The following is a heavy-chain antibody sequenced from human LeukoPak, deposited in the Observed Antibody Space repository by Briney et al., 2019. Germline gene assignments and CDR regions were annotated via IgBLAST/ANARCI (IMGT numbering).Heavy chain of an antibody. Sequence: SETLSLTCTVSGGSISSYYWSWIRQPAGKGLEWIGRVYTSGSANYNPSLKSRVTMSVDTSKNQFSLKLSSVTAADTAVYYCAREIAVAGTVWFDPWGQGTLVTVSS. CDR1: GGSISSYY. D-gene: IGHD6-19*01. CDR2: VYTSGSA. J-gene: IGHJ5*02. CDR3: AREIAVAGTVWFDP. V-gene: IGHV4-4*07.